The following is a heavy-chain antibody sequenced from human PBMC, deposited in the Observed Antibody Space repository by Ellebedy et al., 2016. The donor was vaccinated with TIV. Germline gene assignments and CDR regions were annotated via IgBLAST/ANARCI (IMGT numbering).Heavy chain of an antibody. D-gene: IGHD2-21*02. CDR1: GGSVSSTRYY. V-gene: IGHV4-39*01. CDR3: VRTDPWQPIDD. CDR2: VYYSGSP. Sequence: MPSETLSLTCSLSGGSVSSTRYYWAWTRQPPGKGLEYIGSVYYSGSPYYNPSFKSRVTLSADTSKNQFSLNLRTVTAADTAVYYCVRTDPWQPIDDWGQGILVSVSS. J-gene: IGHJ4*02.